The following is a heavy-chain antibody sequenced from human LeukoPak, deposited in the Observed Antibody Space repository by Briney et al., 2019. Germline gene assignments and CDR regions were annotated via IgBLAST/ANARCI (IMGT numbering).Heavy chain of an antibody. CDR3: AFSVGATMGFDY. V-gene: IGHV1-2*02. D-gene: IGHD1-26*01. J-gene: IGHJ4*02. Sequence: ASVKVSCKASGYTFTGYYMHWVRQAPGQGLEWMGWIIPNSGGTNYAQRFQGRVTMTRDTSISTAYMELSRLRSDDTAVYYCAFSVGATMGFDYWGQGTLVTVSS. CDR1: GYTFTGYY. CDR2: IIPNSGGT.